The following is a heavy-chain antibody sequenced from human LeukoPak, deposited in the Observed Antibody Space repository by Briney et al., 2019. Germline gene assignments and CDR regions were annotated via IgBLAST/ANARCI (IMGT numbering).Heavy chain of an antibody. J-gene: IGHJ6*04. CDR3: ARGYSSGWTDYYYGMDV. D-gene: IGHD6-19*01. Sequence: ASVKDSCKASGGTFSSYAISWVRQAPGQGLEWMGGIIPIFGTANYAQKFQGRVTITADKSTSTAYMELSSLRSEDTAVYYCARGYSSGWTDYYYGMDVWGKGTTVTVSS. V-gene: IGHV1-69*06. CDR1: GGTFSSYA. CDR2: IIPIFGTA.